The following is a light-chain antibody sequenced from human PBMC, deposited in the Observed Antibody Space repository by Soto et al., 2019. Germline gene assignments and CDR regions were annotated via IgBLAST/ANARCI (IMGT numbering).Light chain of an antibody. CDR3: QQYGSSPLT. J-gene: IGKJ4*01. CDR1: QSISIN. V-gene: IGKV3D-15*02. Sequence: EIVLTQSPGTLSVSPGDRVTLSCRASQSISINLAWYQHKPGQAPRLLIHGASTRATGVPARISGSGSGTEFTLTISSLQSEDFAVYYCQQYGSSPLTFGGGTKVEIK. CDR2: GAS.